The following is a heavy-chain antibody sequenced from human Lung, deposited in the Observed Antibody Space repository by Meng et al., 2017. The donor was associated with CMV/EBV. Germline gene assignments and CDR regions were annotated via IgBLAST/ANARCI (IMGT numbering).Heavy chain of an antibody. D-gene: IGHD1-26*01. CDR3: ASLGRDYYGMDV. CDR2: IIPILGIA. V-gene: IGHV1-69*02. J-gene: IGHJ6*02. CDR1: GGTFSSYT. Sequence: SVKVSCKASGGTFSSYTISWVRQAPGQGLEWMGRIIPILGIANYAQKFQGRVTITADKSTSTAYMELSSLRSEDTAVYYRASLGRDYYGMDVWGQGTTVTVSS.